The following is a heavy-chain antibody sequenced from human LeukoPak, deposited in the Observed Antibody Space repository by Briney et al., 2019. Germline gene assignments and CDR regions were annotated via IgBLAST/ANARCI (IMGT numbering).Heavy chain of an antibody. CDR1: GGTFSSYA. V-gene: IGHV1-69*05. CDR2: IIPIFATP. Sequence: SVKVSCKASGGTFSSYAINWVRQAPGQGLEWMAGIIPIFATPNYAQKFQGRVTITTDESTSTAYMELSSLRSEDTAVYYCARTSGDIYYYYYYMDAWGKGTTVTVSS. CDR3: ARTSGDIYYYYYYMDA. D-gene: IGHD2-21*02. J-gene: IGHJ6*03.